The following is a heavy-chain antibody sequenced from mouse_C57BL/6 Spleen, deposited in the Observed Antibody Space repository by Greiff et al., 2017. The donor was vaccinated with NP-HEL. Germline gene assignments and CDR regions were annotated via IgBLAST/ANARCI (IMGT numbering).Heavy chain of an antibody. CDR1: GFNIKDYY. V-gene: IGHV14-4*01. Sequence: VQLQQSGAELVRPGASVKLSCTASGFNIKDYYMHWVKQRPEQGLEWIGWIDPENGDTEYASKFQGKATITAATTSNTAYLQLSSLTSEDTAVYYCTTGRYYGTRRFAYWGQGTLVTVSA. CDR3: TTGRYYGTRRFAY. J-gene: IGHJ3*01. CDR2: IDPENGDT. D-gene: IGHD1-1*01.